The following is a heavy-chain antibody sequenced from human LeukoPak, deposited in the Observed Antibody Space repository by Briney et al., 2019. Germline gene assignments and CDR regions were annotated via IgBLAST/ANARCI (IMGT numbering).Heavy chain of an antibody. D-gene: IGHD6-19*01. V-gene: IGHV4-61*02. CDR2: IYTSGST. Sequence: SQTLSLTCTVSGGSISSGSYYWSWIRQPAGKGLEWIGRIYTSGSTNYNPSLKSRVTISVDTSKNQFSLKLSSVTAADTAVYYCASRIAVAGIDFDYWGQGTLVTVSS. CDR3: ASRIAVAGIDFDY. J-gene: IGHJ4*02. CDR1: GGSISSGSYY.